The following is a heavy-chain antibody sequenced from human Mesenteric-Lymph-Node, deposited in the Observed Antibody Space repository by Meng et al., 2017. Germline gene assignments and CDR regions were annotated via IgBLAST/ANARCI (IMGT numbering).Heavy chain of an antibody. Sequence: VASGAGGKRPGARGKGACKASGYTFTGYDMSWVRRAAGQGLEWMGRINPDSGNTGYAQRFQGRVTMTRNTSKSTAYMELSSLRSEDTAVYYCASGAAGGVYSYGLADYWGQGTLVTVSS. CDR2: INPDSGNT. CDR3: ASGAAGGVYSYGLADY. D-gene: IGHD5-18*01. J-gene: IGHJ4*02. CDR1: GYTFTGYD. V-gene: IGHV1-8*02.